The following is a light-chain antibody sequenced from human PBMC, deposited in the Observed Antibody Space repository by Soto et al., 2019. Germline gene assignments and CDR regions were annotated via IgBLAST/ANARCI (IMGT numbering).Light chain of an antibody. CDR3: QQYNDWPRT. Sequence: EIVMTQSPATLSVSQGERATLSGRASQGISNTLAWFQQKPGQGPRPLIYGASTRATGIPARFSGSGSGTEFTLTISSLQSEDFAVYFCQQYNDWPRTFGQGTTLEIK. J-gene: IGKJ2*01. CDR2: GAS. CDR1: QGISNT. V-gene: IGKV3-15*01.